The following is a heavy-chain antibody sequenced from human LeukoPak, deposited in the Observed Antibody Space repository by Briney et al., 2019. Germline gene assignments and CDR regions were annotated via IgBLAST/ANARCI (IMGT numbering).Heavy chain of an antibody. V-gene: IGHV3-23*01. D-gene: IGHD3-22*01. CDR1: GFTFSSYA. CDR2: ISGSGGST. Sequence: GGSLRLSCAASGFTFSSYAMSWVRQAPGKGPEWVSAISGSGGSTYYADSVKGRFTISRDNSKNTLYLQMNSLRAEDTAVYYCAKDPPLLKMVVVNALTDAFDIWGQGTMVTVSS. CDR3: AKDPPLLKMVVVNALTDAFDI. J-gene: IGHJ3*02.